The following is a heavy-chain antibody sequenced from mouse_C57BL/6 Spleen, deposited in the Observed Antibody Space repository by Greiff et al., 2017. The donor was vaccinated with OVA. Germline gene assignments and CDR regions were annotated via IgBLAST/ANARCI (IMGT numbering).Heavy chain of an antibody. CDR3: AREVGPYFDD. V-gene: IGHV1-64*01. CDR2: IHPNSGST. D-gene: IGHD4-1*01. J-gene: IGHJ2*01. Sequence: QVHVKQPGAELVKPGASVKLSCKASGYTFTSYWMHWVKQRPGQGLEWIGMIHPNSGSTNYNEKFKSKATLTVDKSSSTAYMQLSSLTSEDSAVYYCAREVGPYFDDWGQGTTLTVSS. CDR1: GYTFTSYW.